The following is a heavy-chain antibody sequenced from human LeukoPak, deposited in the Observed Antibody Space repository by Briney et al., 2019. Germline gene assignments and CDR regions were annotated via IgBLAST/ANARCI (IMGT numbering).Heavy chain of an antibody. V-gene: IGHV3-23*01. D-gene: IGHD3-3*01. CDR1: GFTFSSYA. J-gene: IGHJ4*02. CDR3: AKHSWWSGYFYFLPFDY. Sequence: PGGSLRLSCAAPGFTFSSYAMTWVRQAPGKGLEWVSCISGSGRDTYYADSVKGRFFMSRDNSKNRLYLQMNSPRVEDTAVYYCAKHSWWSGYFYFLPFDYWGQGTLVTVSS. CDR2: ISGSGRDT.